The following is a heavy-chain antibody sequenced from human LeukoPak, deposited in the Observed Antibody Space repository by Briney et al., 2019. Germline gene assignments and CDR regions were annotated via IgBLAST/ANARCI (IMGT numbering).Heavy chain of an antibody. V-gene: IGHV4-39*01. CDR3: ARRGDRLGYCSSTSCYKRPRSPNWFDP. CDR2: IYYSGST. CDR1: GGSISSSSYY. J-gene: IGHJ5*02. D-gene: IGHD2-2*02. Sequence: SETLSPTCTVSGGSISSSSYYWGWIRQPPGKGLEWIGSIYYSGSTYYNPSLKSRVTISVDTSKNQFSLKLSSVTAADTAVYYCARRGDRLGYCSSTSCYKRPRSPNWFDPWGQGTLVTVSS.